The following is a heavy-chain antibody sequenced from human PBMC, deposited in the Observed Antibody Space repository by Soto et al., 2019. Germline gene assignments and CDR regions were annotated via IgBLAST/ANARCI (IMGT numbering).Heavy chain of an antibody. Sequence: SETLSLTCTVSGASFNSGAYYWGWIRRHTGKGLEWFGYLSYRGTTYYSPSLKSPLTMSLDTSKHPSSLKLNSVTAAAPAMYFCTRVSATGTRRFGPWGPGTLVTVSS. CDR2: LSYRGTT. V-gene: IGHV4-31*01. CDR3: TRVSATGTRRFGP. J-gene: IGHJ5*02. CDR1: GASFNSGAYY. D-gene: IGHD6-13*01.